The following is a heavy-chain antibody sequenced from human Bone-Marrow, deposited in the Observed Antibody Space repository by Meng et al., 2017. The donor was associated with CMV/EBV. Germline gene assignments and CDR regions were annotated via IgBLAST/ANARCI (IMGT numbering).Heavy chain of an antibody. CDR2: ISSSSAYI. CDR1: GFTFSTNN. CDR3: ARGPYYGSGSYVL. Sequence: GESLKISCAASGFTFSTNNMNWVRQAPGKGLEWVSSISSSSAYIYYIDSVKGRFTISRDNAKNSLYLQMNSLRAEDTAVYYCARGPYYGSGSYVLWGQGTLVTVSS. V-gene: IGHV3-21*01. D-gene: IGHD3-10*01. J-gene: IGHJ4*02.